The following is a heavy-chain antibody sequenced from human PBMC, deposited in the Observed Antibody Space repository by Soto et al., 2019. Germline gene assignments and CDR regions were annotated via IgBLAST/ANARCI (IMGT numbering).Heavy chain of an antibody. D-gene: IGHD6-13*01. CDR2: IYPGDSDT. CDR1: GYSFTSYW. V-gene: IGHV5-51*01. J-gene: IGHJ6*02. Sequence: PGESLKISCKGSGYSFTSYWIGWVRQMPGKGLEWMGIIYPGDSDTRYSPSFQGQVTISADKSISTAYLQWSSLKASDTAMYYCARHENLKEAAAGTQAYYYGMDVWGQGTTVTVSS. CDR3: ARHENLKEAAAGTQAYYYGMDV.